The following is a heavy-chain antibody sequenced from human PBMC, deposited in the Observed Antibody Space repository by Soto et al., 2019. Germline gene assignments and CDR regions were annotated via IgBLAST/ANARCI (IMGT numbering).Heavy chain of an antibody. CDR2: IIPILGIA. CDR3: ARVLNSRGFDY. Sequence: ASVKVSCKASGGTFSSYTISWVRQAPGQGLEWMGRIIPILGIANYAQKFQGRVTITADKSTSTAYMELSSLRSEDTAVYYCARVLNSRGFDYWGQGTLVTVSS. CDR1: GGTFSSYT. V-gene: IGHV1-69*02. J-gene: IGHJ4*02. D-gene: IGHD6-13*01.